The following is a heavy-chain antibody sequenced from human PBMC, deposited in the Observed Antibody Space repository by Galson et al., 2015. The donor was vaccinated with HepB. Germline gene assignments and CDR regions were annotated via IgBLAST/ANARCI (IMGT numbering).Heavy chain of an antibody. CDR2: IIPGTGHT. CDR3: ARTSSGYPRNFDL. V-gene: IGHV1-3*01. CDR1: GYIFTNYA. J-gene: IGHJ2*01. D-gene: IGHD3-22*01. Sequence: ASGYIFTNYAMHWVRQAPGQRLECMGWIIPGTGHTQHSQKFQGRITMTRDTSANTAYMDLSSLTSEDTAVYYCARTSSGYPRNFDLWGRGTPVTVSS.